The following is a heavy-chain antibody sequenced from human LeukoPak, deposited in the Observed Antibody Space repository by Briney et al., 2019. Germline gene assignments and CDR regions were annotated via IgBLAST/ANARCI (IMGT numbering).Heavy chain of an antibody. CDR2: IYGSGST. CDR3: ARERDGSGTPYYYMDV. CDR1: GGSISSY. V-gene: IGHV4-4*07. D-gene: IGHD3-10*01. Sequence: SEILSLTCTVSGGSISSYWSWIRQPAGKGLAWIGRIYGSGSTNYNPSLKSRVTMSLDTSKNQFSLKLSSVTAADTAVYYCARERDGSGTPYYYMDVWGKGTTVTVSS. J-gene: IGHJ6*03.